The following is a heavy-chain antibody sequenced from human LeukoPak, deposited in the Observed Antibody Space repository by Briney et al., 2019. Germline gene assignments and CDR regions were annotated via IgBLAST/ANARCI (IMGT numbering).Heavy chain of an antibody. J-gene: IGHJ4*02. CDR1: GFTFSDYY. CDR3: ARESRGSWTILDY. CDR2: ISSRGSTM. Sequence: GGSLRLSCAASGFTFSDYYMSWIRQAPGKGLEWLSYISSRGSTMYYADSVKGRFTISRDNARNSLYLEVSSLRAEDAAVHYCARESRGSWTILDYWGPGTLVTVSS. V-gene: IGHV3-11*01. D-gene: IGHD6-13*01.